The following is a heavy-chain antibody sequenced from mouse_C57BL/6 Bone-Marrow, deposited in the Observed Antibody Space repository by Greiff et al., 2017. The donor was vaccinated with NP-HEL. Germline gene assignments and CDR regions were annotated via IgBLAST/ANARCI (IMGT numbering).Heavy chain of an antibody. Sequence: EVKLVESGTVLARPGASVKMSCKTSGYTFTSYWMHWVKQRPGQGLEWIGAIYPGNSDTSYNQKFKGKAKLTAVTSASTAYMELSSLTIEDSAVYYCTRFITTVVATYDYWGQGTTLTVSS. CDR3: TRFITTVVATYDY. CDR2: IYPGNSDT. D-gene: IGHD1-1*01. CDR1: GYTFTSYW. J-gene: IGHJ2*01. V-gene: IGHV1-5*01.